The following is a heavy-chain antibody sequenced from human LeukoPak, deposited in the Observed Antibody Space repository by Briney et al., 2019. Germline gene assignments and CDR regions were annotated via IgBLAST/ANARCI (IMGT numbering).Heavy chain of an antibody. CDR2: IYTGGST. Sequence: ASETLSLTCTVSGGSIRSYYWSWIRQPPGKGLEWIGYIYTGGSTKYNPSLKSRVTISVDTSKNQFSLKLSSVTAADTAVYYCARVREYSSSRGSFDYWGQGTLVTVSS. V-gene: IGHV4-4*09. D-gene: IGHD6-13*01. CDR3: ARVREYSSSRGSFDY. CDR1: GGSIRSYY. J-gene: IGHJ4*02.